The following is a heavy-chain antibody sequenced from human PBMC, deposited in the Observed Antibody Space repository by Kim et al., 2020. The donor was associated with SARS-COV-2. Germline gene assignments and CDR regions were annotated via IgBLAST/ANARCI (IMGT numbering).Heavy chain of an antibody. CDR3: AGEGSLYCSGTNCSGDFDY. D-gene: IGHD2-15*01. CDR1: GYTFSDYG. Sequence: ASVKVSCKTSGYTFSDYGLTWVRQAPGQELEWMGWISAYNGDTNYAQKFQGRVTMTTDTSTSTAYMELRSLRSDDTAIYYCAGEGSLYCSGTNCSGDFDYWGQGPLVTVSS. J-gene: IGHJ4*02. V-gene: IGHV1-18*01. CDR2: ISAYNGDT.